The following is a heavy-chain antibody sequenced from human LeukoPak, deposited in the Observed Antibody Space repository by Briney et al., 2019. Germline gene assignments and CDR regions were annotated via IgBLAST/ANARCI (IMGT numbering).Heavy chain of an antibody. CDR3: AGGRVLWFGELYYFDY. V-gene: IGHV4-34*01. D-gene: IGHD3-10*01. Sequence: SETLSLTCAVYGGSFSGYYWSWIRQPPGKGLEWIGEINHSGSTNYNPSLKSRVTISVDTSKNQCSLKLSSVTAADTAVYYCAGGRVLWFGELYYFDYWGQGTLVTVSS. CDR1: GGSFSGYY. CDR2: INHSGST. J-gene: IGHJ4*02.